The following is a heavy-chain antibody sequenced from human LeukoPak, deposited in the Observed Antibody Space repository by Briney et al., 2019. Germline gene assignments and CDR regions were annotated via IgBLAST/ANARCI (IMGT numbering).Heavy chain of an antibody. Sequence: SETLSLTCAVSGGSISSGGYSWSWIRQPPGKGLEWLGYIFHSGSTYYNPSLKSRVTISLDRSKNHFSLKLTSVTAADTAVYYCARRYYYDSSGYPYWCFDLWGRGNLVTVSS. J-gene: IGHJ2*01. CDR3: ARRYYYDSSGYPYWCFDL. CDR2: IFHSGST. CDR1: GGSISSGGYS. V-gene: IGHV4-30-2*01. D-gene: IGHD3-22*01.